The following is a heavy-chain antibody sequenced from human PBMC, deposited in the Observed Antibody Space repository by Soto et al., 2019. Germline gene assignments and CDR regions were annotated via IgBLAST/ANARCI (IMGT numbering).Heavy chain of an antibody. Sequence: GESLKISCQVSGYKFTSSWIGWVRQTPGKGLEWIGILYPGDSDTRYSPSFQGHVTISADKSVTTAYLQWSSLKASDTAMYYCARHFWDDNNRNLDYWGQGTLVTVSS. D-gene: IGHD3-3*01. CDR2: LYPGDSDT. CDR1: GYKFTSSW. J-gene: IGHJ4*02. V-gene: IGHV5-51*01. CDR3: ARHFWDDNNRNLDY.